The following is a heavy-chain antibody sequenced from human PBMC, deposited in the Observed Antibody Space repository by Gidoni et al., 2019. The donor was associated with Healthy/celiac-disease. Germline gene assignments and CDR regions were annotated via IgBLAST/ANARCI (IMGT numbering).Heavy chain of an antibody. D-gene: IGHD6-13*01. CDR3: ARVAYSSSWLDY. CDR2: IYYSGSI. CDR1: GGPISSSSYY. V-gene: IGHV4-39*01. Sequence: QLQLQQSGPGLVKPSETLSLTCTVSGGPISSSSYYWGWIRQPPGKGLEWIGSIYYSGSIYDNPSLKSRVTISVDTSKNQFSLKLSSVTAADTAVYYCARVAYSSSWLDYWGQGTLVTVSS. J-gene: IGHJ4*02.